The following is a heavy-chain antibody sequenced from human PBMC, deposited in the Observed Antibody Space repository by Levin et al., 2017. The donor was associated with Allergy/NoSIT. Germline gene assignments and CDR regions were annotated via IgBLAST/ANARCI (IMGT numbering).Heavy chain of an antibody. J-gene: IGHJ2*01. V-gene: IGHV3-53*01. CDR3: ARDPSRGMATGFFDL. D-gene: IGHD5-12*01. CDR2: IYSGGTT. CDR1: GFTVSNNY. Sequence: PGGSLRLSCLVSGFTVSNNYMSWVRQAPGKGLEWISVIYSGGTTYYADSVQGRFTLSRDNSKNTIYLQMNSLRVDDTAVYFCARDPSRGMATGFFDLWGRGTLVTVSS.